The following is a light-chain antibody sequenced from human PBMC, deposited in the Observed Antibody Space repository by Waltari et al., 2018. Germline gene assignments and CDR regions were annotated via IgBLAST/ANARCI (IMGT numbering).Light chain of an antibody. CDR3: QTGGHGTWV. CDR1: SGYSSNA. J-gene: IGLJ3*02. Sequence: LVLTQSPSASASLGSSVKLTITRSSGYSSNAIALLQQQQGKGPRYLMKVNSDGSHRKGDDIPDRFSASKSGTECQLTISSLQSEDEADYFCQTGGHGTWVFGGGTKLTVL. V-gene: IGLV4-69*01. CDR2: VNSDGSH.